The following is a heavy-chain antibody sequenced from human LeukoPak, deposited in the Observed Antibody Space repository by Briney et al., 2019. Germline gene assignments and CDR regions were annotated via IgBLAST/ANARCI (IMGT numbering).Heavy chain of an antibody. CDR3: AREGPEVVPGAMHYYYGMDV. J-gene: IGHJ6*04. D-gene: IGHD2-2*01. CDR1: GGSFSSGGYY. CDR2: IYYSRST. V-gene: IGHV4-31*03. Sequence: SETLSLTCTVSGGSFSSGGYYWSWIPQHPGKGLEWIVNIYYSRSTYYNPSLKSRVTISVDTSKNQFSLKLSSVTAADTAVYYCAREGPEVVPGAMHYYYGMDVWGKGTTVTVSS.